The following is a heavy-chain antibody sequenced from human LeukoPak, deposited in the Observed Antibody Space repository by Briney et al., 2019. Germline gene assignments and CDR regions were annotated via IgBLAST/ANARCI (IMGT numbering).Heavy chain of an antibody. D-gene: IGHD3-22*01. CDR3: ARGPYYYDSSGYPEDY. CDR1: GYTFTSYY. Sequence: ASVKVSCKASGYTFTSYYMHWVQQAPGQGLEWMGIINPSGGSTSYAQKFQGRVTMTRDTSTSTVYMELSSLRSEDTAVYYCARGPYYYDSSGYPEDYWGQGTLVTVSS. J-gene: IGHJ4*02. CDR2: INPSGGST. V-gene: IGHV1-46*01.